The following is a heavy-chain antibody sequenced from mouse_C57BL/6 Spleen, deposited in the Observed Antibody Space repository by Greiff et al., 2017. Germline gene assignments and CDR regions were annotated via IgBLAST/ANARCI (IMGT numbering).Heavy chain of an antibody. J-gene: IGHJ4*01. Sequence: VKLQESGPGLVAPSQSLSITCTVSGFSLPSYGVTWFRQPPGKGLEGLVVIWSDGRTTYNSALKSRLSISKDNSKSQVFLKMNSLQTDDTAMYYCARHDGSYAMDYWGQGTSVTVSS. V-gene: IGHV2-6-1*01. CDR2: IWSDGRT. CDR1: GFSLPSYG. CDR3: ARHDGSYAMDY. D-gene: IGHD2-3*01.